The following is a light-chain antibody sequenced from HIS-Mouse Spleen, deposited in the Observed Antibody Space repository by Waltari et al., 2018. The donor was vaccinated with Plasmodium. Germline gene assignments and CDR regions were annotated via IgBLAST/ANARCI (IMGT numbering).Light chain of an antibody. Sequence: EIVMTQSPATLSVSPGERATLSCRASQSVSSNLAWYQQKPGQVPRLLIYGASTRATGSPARFSGSGSGTEFTLTISSRQSEDFAVYYGQQYNNWPTFGQGTRLEIK. V-gene: IGKV3-15*01. CDR2: GAS. J-gene: IGKJ5*01. CDR1: QSVSSN. CDR3: QQYNNWPT.